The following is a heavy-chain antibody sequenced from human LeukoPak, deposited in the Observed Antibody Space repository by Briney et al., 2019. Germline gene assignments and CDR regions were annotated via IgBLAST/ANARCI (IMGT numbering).Heavy chain of an antibody. Sequence: SETLSLTCTVSGGSISSGDYYWSWTRQPPGKGLEWIGYIYYSGSTYYNPSLKSRVTISVDTSKNQFSLKLSSVTAADTAVYYCASEPGYSYGYSAFDIWGQGTMVTVSS. CDR2: IYYSGST. CDR1: GGSISSGDYY. D-gene: IGHD5-18*01. V-gene: IGHV4-30-4*08. CDR3: ASEPGYSYGYSAFDI. J-gene: IGHJ3*02.